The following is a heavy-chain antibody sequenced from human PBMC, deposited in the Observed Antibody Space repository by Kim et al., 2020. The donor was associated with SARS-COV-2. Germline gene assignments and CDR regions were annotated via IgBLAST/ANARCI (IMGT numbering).Heavy chain of an antibody. CDR3: ARGMEWPLYSYYGMDF. J-gene: IGHJ6*02. Sequence: SETLSLTCAVYGGSFSGYYWSWIRQPPGKGLEWIGEINHSGSTNYNPSLKSRVTISVETSKNQFSLKLSSVTAADTAVYYCARGMEWPLYSYYGMDFWGQGTTVTVSS. CDR2: INHSGST. D-gene: IGHD3-3*01. V-gene: IGHV4-34*01. CDR1: GGSFSGYY.